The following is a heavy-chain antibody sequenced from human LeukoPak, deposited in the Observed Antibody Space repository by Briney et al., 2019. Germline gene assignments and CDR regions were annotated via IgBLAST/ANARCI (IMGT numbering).Heavy chain of an antibody. J-gene: IGHJ4*02. D-gene: IGHD1-1*01. V-gene: IGHV1-3*01. CDR2: INAGNGNT. CDR1: GFTFTDAW. Sequence: GGSLRLSCAASGFTFTDAWMSWVRQAPGQRLEWMGWINAGNGNTKYSQKFQGRVTITRDTSASTAYMELSSLRSEDTAVYYCARGLERRPPYDYWGQGTLVTVSS. CDR3: ARGLERRPPYDY.